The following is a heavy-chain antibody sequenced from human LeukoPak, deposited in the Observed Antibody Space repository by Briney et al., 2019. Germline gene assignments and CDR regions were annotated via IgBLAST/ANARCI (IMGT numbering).Heavy chain of an antibody. V-gene: IGHV3-23*01. CDR2: SSSSDDGK. Sequence: GGSLRLSCTASGLSLNSYAISWVRQVPGKGLEWVSASSSSDDGKWYADSVRGRFTISRDTSKNSLYLQMNSLRVEDTAVYYCTKASAERCLGAFCYPFDHWGQGTLVTVSS. D-gene: IGHD2-15*01. CDR3: TKASAERCLGAFCYPFDH. CDR1: GLSLNSYA. J-gene: IGHJ4*02.